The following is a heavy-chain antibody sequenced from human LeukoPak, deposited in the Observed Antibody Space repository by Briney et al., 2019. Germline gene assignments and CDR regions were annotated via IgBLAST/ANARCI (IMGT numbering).Heavy chain of an antibody. J-gene: IGHJ6*03. V-gene: IGHV3-11*04. D-gene: IGHD5-12*01. Sequence: GGSLRLSCAASGFTFSDHYMTWIRQAPGKGLECLSYISNRGDVINYADSVKGRFTISRDNARNSVYLRMSSLRAEDTAVYYCARMNSGYDYVDYYYYYYMDVWGRGTTVTVSS. CDR2: ISNRGDVI. CDR3: ARMNSGYDYVDYYYYYYMDV. CDR1: GFTFSDHY.